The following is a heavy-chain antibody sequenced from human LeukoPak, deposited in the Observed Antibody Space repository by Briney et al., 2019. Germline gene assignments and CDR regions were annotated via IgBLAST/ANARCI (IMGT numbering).Heavy chain of an antibody. CDR3: ARGKAYYGGNDY. CDR1: GFTFSSYA. D-gene: IGHD4-23*01. Sequence: PGGSLRLSCAASGFTFSSYAMHWVRQAPGKGLEYVSAISSNGGSTGYADSVKGRFTISRDNAKNSLYLQMNSLRAEDTALYYCARGKAYYGGNDYWGQGTLVTVSS. J-gene: IGHJ4*02. V-gene: IGHV3-64*02. CDR2: ISSNGGST.